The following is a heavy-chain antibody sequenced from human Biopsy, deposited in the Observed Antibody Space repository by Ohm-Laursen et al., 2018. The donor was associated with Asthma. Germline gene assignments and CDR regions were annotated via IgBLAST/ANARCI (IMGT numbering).Heavy chain of an antibody. CDR1: GGYLTGHY. CDR3: ARAAITGIRGWFDP. J-gene: IGHJ5*02. V-gene: IGHV4-34*01. Sequence: SQTLSLTCTVYGGYLTGHYWNWIRQPPGKGLEWIGEIDQSGYTKYNPSLKSRVTISPDTSKNQFHLNLSSVTAADTAVYFCARAAITGIRGWFDPWGQGTQVTVSS. CDR2: IDQSGYT. D-gene: IGHD1-20*01.